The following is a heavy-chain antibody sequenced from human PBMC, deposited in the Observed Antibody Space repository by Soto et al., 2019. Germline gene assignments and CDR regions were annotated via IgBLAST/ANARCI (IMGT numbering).Heavy chain of an antibody. CDR2: FDPEDGET. J-gene: IGHJ4*02. CDR3: AEGGTRWLQSPFDY. CDR1: GHTLTEFS. D-gene: IGHD1-1*01. V-gene: IGHV1-24*01. Sequence: QVQLVQSGAEVKKPGASVKVSCKVSGHTLTEFSIHWVRQAPGKGLEWMGGFDPEDGETIYAQKFQGSVTMTEDKSTDSAYRELSSLRSEDTAVYYCAEGGTRWLQSPFDYWGQGTLVTVSS.